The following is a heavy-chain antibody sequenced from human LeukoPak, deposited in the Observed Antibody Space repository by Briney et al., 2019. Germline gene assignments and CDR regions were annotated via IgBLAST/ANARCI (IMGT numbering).Heavy chain of an antibody. V-gene: IGHV3-21*01. CDR3: ARELAADDAFDI. Sequence: GGSLRLSCAASGFTFSSYSMNWVRQAPGKGLEWASSISSSSSYIYYADSVKGRFTISRDNAKNSLYLQMNSLRAEDTAVYYCARELAADDAFDIWGQGTMVTVSS. D-gene: IGHD6-19*01. CDR1: GFTFSSYS. CDR2: ISSSSSYI. J-gene: IGHJ3*02.